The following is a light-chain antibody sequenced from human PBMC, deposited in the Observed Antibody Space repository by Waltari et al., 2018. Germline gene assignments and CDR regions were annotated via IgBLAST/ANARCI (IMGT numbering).Light chain of an antibody. CDR2: RKD. V-gene: IGLV10-54*04. J-gene: IGLJ1*01. CDR1: GDNVGKHG. Sequence: QAGLTQPPSVSKGLAQTATLTCTGNGDNVGKHGATWLQQFRGHPPKLLSYRKDNRPSWLTQRFAASRSGNTASLTITGLQPEDEADYYCSAWDDGLKVYVFGPGTKVTVL. CDR3: SAWDDGLKVYV.